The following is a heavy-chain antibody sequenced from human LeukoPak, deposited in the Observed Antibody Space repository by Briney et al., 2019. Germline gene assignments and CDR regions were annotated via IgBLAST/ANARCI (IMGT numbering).Heavy chain of an antibody. V-gene: IGHV1-18*01. CDR3: ARVDAVVLRFLAAYYYYMDV. CDR2: ISAYNGNT. Sequence: EASVKVSCKASGYTFTSYGISWVRQAPGQGLEWMGWISAYNGNTNYAQKLQGRVTMTTDTSTSTAYMELRSLRSDDTAVYYCARVDAVVLRFLAAYYYYMDVWGKGTTVTVSS. CDR1: GYTFTSYG. J-gene: IGHJ6*03. D-gene: IGHD3-3*01.